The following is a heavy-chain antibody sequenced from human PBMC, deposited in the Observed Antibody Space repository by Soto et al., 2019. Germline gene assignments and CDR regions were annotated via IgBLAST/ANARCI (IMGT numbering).Heavy chain of an antibody. CDR3: ARGSGGSSYYYYGMDV. Sequence: QVQLVQSGAEVKKPGSSVKVSCKASGGTFSSYAINWVRQAPGQGLEWMGGIIPIFGTANYAQKFQGRVTITADESTSTAYMELSSLRSEDTAVYYCARGSGGSSYYYYGMDVLFQGTTVTVSS. CDR2: IIPIFGTA. J-gene: IGHJ6*02. V-gene: IGHV1-69*12. D-gene: IGHD2-15*01. CDR1: GGTFSSYA.